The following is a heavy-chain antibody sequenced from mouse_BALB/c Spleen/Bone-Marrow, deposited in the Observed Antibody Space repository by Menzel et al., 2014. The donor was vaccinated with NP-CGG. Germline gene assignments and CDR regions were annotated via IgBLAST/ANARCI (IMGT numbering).Heavy chain of an antibody. V-gene: IGHV7-3*02. Sequence: EVKVVESGGGLVQPGGSLRLSCATSGFTFTDYYMNWVRQPPGKALEWLGFIRNKANGYTTEYSASVKGRFTISRDNSQSILYLQMNTLRAEDSATYYCASDSRSTVSHFDYWGQGTTLTVSS. J-gene: IGHJ2*01. D-gene: IGHD1-1*01. CDR3: ASDSRSTVSHFDY. CDR1: GFTFTDYY. CDR2: IRNKANGYTT.